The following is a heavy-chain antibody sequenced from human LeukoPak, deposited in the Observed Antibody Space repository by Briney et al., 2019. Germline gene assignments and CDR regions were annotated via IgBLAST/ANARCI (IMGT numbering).Heavy chain of an antibody. CDR1: GFTFGSYA. V-gene: IGHV3-23*01. CDR2: ISGIGGST. J-gene: IGHJ4*02. D-gene: IGHD2-15*01. Sequence: GGSLRLSCAASGFTFGSYAMSWVRQAPGKGLEWVSAISGIGGSTYYADSVKGRFTISRDNSKNTLYLQMNSLRAEDTAVYYCAKSASLGYCSGGSCYFDYWGQGTLVTVSS. CDR3: AKSASLGYCSGGSCYFDY.